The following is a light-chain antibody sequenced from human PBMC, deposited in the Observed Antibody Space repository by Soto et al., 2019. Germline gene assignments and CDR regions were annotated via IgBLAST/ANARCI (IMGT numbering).Light chain of an antibody. J-gene: IGKJ3*01. CDR3: QQRNNWPLT. Sequence: EDVLTQSPAILSLSPGERATLSCMARQGIGNYLAWYQQKPGQAPRLLIYDASNRATGIPARFSGSGSDTDFTLTIDSLETEDYAVYYCQQRNNWPLTFGPGTRVEIQ. V-gene: IGKV3D-11*01. CDR1: QGIGNY. CDR2: DAS.